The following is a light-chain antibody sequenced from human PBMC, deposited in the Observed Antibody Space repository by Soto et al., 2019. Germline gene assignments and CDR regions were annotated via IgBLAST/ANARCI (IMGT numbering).Light chain of an antibody. CDR2: DAS. CDR3: QQYNSYSLT. Sequence: DIQMTQSPSTLSASVGDKVTITGRASQSISSWLAWYQQKPGKAPKLLIYDASSLESGVPSRFSGSGSGTEFTLTISSLQPDDFATYYCQQYNSYSLTIGGGTKVEIK. CDR1: QSISSW. J-gene: IGKJ4*01. V-gene: IGKV1-5*01.